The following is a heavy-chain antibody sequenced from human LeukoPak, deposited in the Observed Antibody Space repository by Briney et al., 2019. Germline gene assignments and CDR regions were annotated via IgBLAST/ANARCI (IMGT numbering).Heavy chain of an antibody. CDR1: GYTFTSYG. D-gene: IGHD6-13*01. V-gene: IGHV1-8*01. J-gene: IGHJ4*02. CDR2: MNPNSGNT. CDR3: ARVNSRFDSSSWGY. Sequence: ASVKVSCKASGYTFTSYGINWVRQAPGQGLEWVGWMNPNSGNTIYAQKFEGRVTMTRNTSISTAYMEVSSLRSEDTAVYFCARVNSRFDSSSWGYWGQGTLVTVSS.